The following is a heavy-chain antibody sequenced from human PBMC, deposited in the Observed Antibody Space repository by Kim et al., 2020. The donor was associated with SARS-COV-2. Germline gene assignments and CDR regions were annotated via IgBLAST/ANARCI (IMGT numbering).Heavy chain of an antibody. V-gene: IGHV3-23*01. CDR3: AKRLGPTTPNFDY. J-gene: IGHJ4*02. CDR1: GFTFSGYG. Sequence: GGSLRLSCAASGFTFSGYGMSWVRQAPGKGLEWVSAVSDTGADRNYANSVKGRFTISRDNSKNTLYLQMNSLRDEDTAVYYCAKRLGPTTPNFDYWGQGTQVTVSS. D-gene: IGHD1-26*01. CDR2: VSDTGADR.